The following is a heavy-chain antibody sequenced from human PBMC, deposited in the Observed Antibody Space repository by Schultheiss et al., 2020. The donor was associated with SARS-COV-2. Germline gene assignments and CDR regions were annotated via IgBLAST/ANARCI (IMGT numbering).Heavy chain of an antibody. CDR1: GYTFTGYY. CDR3: ARDVLPPSSLTGVYDS. D-gene: IGHD3-10*01. CDR2: ISTYDGHT. J-gene: IGHJ4*02. V-gene: IGHV1-18*04. Sequence: ASVKVSCKASGYTFTGYYMHWVRQAPGQGLEWMAWISTYDGHTNYAFEVQGRVSLTTDTSTSTAYMELRNLRSGDTGVYYCARDVLPPSSLTGVYDSWGQGTLVTVSS.